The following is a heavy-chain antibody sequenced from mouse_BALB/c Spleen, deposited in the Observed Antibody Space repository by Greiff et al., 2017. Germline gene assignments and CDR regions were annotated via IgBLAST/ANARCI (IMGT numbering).Heavy chain of an antibody. J-gene: IGHJ4*01. CDR2: ISYSGST. V-gene: IGHV3-8*02. Sequence: EVNVVESGPSLVKPSQTLSLTCSVTGDSITSGYWNWIRKFPGNKLEYMGYISYSGSTYYNPSLKSRISITRDTSKNQYYLQLNSVTTEDTATYYCARWNHIYYGGAMDYWGQGTSVTVSS. CDR3: ARWNHIYYGGAMDY. CDR1: GDSITSGY. D-gene: IGHD1-2*01.